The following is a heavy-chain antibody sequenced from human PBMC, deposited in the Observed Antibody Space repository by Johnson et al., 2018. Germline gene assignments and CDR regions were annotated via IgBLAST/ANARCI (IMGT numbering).Heavy chain of an antibody. CDR1: GFIVSTNY. CDR2: IYSGGSK. V-gene: IGHV3-53*01. Sequence: EVQLVESGGGLIQPGGSLRLSCAASGFIVSTNYMIWVRQAPGKGLEWVSVIYSGGSKYYADSVKGRFTISRDNSKNTLYRQMNSLRAEDTAVYYCARVEYYARAFDIWGQGTLVTVSS. J-gene: IGHJ3*02. CDR3: ARVEYYARAFDI. D-gene: IGHD2-2*01.